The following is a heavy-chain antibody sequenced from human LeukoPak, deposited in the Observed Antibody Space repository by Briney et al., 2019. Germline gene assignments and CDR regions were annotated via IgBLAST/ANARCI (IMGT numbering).Heavy chain of an antibody. J-gene: IGHJ4*02. CDR1: GYTFTSYG. Sequence: ASVKVSCKASGYTFTSYGISWARQAPGQGLEWVGWISAYDGNTNYAQKFQGRVTMTTDTSTSTAHMELRSLRYDDTAVYYCARDGRFAAYEPDYWGQGTLVTVSS. CDR3: ARDGRFAAYEPDY. CDR2: ISAYDGNT. D-gene: IGHD1-26*01. V-gene: IGHV1-18*01.